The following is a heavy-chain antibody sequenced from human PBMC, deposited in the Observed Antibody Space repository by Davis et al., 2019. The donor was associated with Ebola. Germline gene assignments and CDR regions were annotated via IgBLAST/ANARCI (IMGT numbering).Heavy chain of an antibody. Sequence: SETLSLTYAVYGGSFRGYYWSWIRQPPGKGLEWIGEINHSGSTNYNPSLWGRVTISVDTSKNQFSLKLSSVTAADTAVYYCARHGLPYYFDYWGQGTLVTVSS. J-gene: IGHJ4*02. CDR1: GGSFRGYY. V-gene: IGHV4-34*01. CDR2: INHSGST. D-gene: IGHD3/OR15-3a*01. CDR3: ARHGLPYYFDY.